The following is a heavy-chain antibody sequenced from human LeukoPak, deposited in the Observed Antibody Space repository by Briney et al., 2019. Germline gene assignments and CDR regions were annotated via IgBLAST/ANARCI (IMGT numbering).Heavy chain of an antibody. D-gene: IGHD3-16*01. CDR3: ARGSRGGYNWFDP. V-gene: IGHV4-59*01. Sequence: SETLSLTCTVSGGSISSYYWSWIRQSPGKGLEWIGYIHYSGSTNYNPSLKSRVTISVDTSKNQFSLRLNSVTAADTALYYCARGSRGGYNWFDPWGQGSLFIVSS. J-gene: IGHJ5*02. CDR2: IHYSGST. CDR1: GGSISSYY.